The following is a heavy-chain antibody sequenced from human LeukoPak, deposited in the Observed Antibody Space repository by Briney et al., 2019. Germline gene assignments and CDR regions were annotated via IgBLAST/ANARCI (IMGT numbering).Heavy chain of an antibody. V-gene: IGHV3-30*04. CDR3: VRGRSGSYGGAFDI. D-gene: IGHD1-26*01. Sequence: GGSLRLSCAASGFTFSSYAMHWVRQAPGKGLEWVAVISYDGSNKYYADSVKGRFTISRDNSKNTLYLQMNSLRAEDTAVYYCVRGRSGSYGGAFDIWGQGTMVTVSS. CDR1: GFTFSSYA. J-gene: IGHJ3*02. CDR2: ISYDGSNK.